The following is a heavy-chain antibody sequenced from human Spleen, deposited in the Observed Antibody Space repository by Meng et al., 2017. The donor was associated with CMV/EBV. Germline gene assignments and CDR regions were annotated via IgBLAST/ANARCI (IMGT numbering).Heavy chain of an antibody. V-gene: IGHV3-23*01. CDR2: LTGSGATT. CDR3: AKFNMIRGVLGGTFDS. Sequence: GESLKISCTASGFSFSTYALSWVRQAPGKGLQWVSALTGSGATTYYADSVKGRFTISRDNSKNTLYMQMISLRAEDTAVYYCAKFNMIRGVLGGTFDSWGQGTLVTVSS. D-gene: IGHD3-10*01. CDR1: GFSFSTYA. J-gene: IGHJ4*02.